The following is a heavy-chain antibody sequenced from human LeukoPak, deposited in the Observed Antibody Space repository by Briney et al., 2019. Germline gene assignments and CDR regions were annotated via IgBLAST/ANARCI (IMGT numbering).Heavy chain of an antibody. J-gene: IGHJ4*02. D-gene: IGHD3-10*01. V-gene: IGHV3-23*01. CDR1: GFIFNTYA. Sequence: PGGSLRLSCAASGFIFNTYAMSWVRQPPGPGLGLVSTVWGSGESTHYADSVQGRFTISRDNSLYTVYLQMDSLRGDDTAVYYCAKDRISYTTSPGELSHWGQGTLVIVSS. CDR3: AKDRISYTTSPGELSH. CDR2: VWGSGEST.